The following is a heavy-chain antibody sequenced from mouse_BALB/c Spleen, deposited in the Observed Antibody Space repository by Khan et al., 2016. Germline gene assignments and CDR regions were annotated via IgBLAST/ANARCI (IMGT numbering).Heavy chain of an antibody. D-gene: IGHD1-1*01. CDR1: GFDFRRYW. J-gene: IGHJ3*01. Sequence: EVKLLESGGGLVQPGGSLKLSCADLGFDFRRYWMSWVRQAPGKGLEWIGEINPDSRTINYSPSLKDKFTISRDNAKRTLYLQMSKARSEDTALYYCARAGYYGYLAYWGQGTLVSVSA. V-gene: IGHV4-1*02. CDR3: ARAGYYGYLAY. CDR2: INPDSRTI.